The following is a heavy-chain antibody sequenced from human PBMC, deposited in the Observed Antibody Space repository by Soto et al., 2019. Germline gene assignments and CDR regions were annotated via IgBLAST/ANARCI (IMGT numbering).Heavy chain of an antibody. CDR3: VRDNGWGKYFQH. V-gene: IGHV4-31*03. CDR2: IYYSETT. J-gene: IGHJ1*01. D-gene: IGHD7-27*01. Sequence: QVQLQESGPGLVKPSQTLSLTCTVSGDSIRSGGYYWTWIRQHPGKGLEYIGYIYYSETTSYNPSLKSRVTISVDTSKNQFSLKLSSVTAADTAVYYCVRDNGWGKYFQHWGQGTLVTVSS. CDR1: GDSIRSGGYY.